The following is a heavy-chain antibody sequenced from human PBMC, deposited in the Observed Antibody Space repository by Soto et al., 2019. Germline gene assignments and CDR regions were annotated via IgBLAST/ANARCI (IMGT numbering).Heavy chain of an antibody. CDR1: GYTFPSYG. D-gene: IGHD1-20*01. CDR3: AKDPRETRWQVSSENWFDP. J-gene: IGHJ5*02. Sequence: GASVKVSCKASGYTFPSYGISWVRQAPGQGLEWMGWISAYNGNTKYAQKLQDRVTMTTDTSTSTAYMELRSLRSDDTAVYYCAKDPRETRWQVSSENWFDPWGQGTLVTVSS. CDR2: ISAYNGNT. V-gene: IGHV1-18*01.